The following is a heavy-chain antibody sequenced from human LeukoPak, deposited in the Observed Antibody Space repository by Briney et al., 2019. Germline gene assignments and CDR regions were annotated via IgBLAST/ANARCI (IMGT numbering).Heavy chain of an antibody. J-gene: IGHJ4*02. CDR3: AKADRGWGVITKD. D-gene: IGHD3-10*01. Sequence: GGSLRLSCAASGFTFSSYEMNWVRQAPGKGLEWVSYISSSGSTIYYADSVKGRFTISRDNAKNSLYLQMNSLRDDDTAVYYCAKADRGWGVITKDWGQGTLVTVSS. V-gene: IGHV3-48*03. CDR1: GFTFSSYE. CDR2: ISSSGSTI.